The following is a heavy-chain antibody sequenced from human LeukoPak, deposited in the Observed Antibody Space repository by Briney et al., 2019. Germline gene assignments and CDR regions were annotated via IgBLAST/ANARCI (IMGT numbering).Heavy chain of an antibody. J-gene: IGHJ4*02. CDR1: GFTFSSYA. D-gene: IGHD3/OR15-3a*01. Sequence: GGSLRLSCAASGFTFSSYAMSWVRQAPGKGLEWVSAISGSGGSTYYADSVKGRFTISRDNSKNTLYLQMNSLRAEDTAVYYCAKEAPSVGDWLLPRGYFDYWGQGTLVTVSS. CDR3: AKEAPSVGDWLLPRGYFDY. CDR2: ISGSGGST. V-gene: IGHV3-23*01.